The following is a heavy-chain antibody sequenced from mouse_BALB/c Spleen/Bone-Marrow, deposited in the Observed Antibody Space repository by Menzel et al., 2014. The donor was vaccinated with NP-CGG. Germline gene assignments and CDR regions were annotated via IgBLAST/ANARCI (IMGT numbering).Heavy chain of an antibody. J-gene: IGHJ4*01. CDR2: FDPFNGGT. D-gene: IGHD2-3*01. Sequence: EVQLQQSGPELMKPGASVKISCKASGYLFTSYYMHWVKQSHGESLEWIGYFDPFNGGTSYNQKFKGKATLTVDKSSSTAYMHLSSLTSEDSAVYFCARSYDGYPYATNYWGQGTSVTVSS. V-gene: IGHV1S135*01. CDR1: GYLFTSYY. CDR3: ARSYDGYPYATNY.